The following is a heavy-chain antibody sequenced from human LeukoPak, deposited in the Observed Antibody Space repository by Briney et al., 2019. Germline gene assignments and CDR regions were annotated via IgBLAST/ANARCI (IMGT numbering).Heavy chain of an antibody. Sequence: SETLSLTCTVSGGSISSYYWSWIRQPPGKGLGWIAYIYYSGSTNYNPSLKSRVTISIDTSKNQFSLKLSSVTAADTAVYYCARDDGGYGLGAFDIWGQGTMVTVSS. V-gene: IGHV4-59*01. J-gene: IGHJ3*02. D-gene: IGHD5-12*01. CDR2: IYYSGST. CDR3: ARDDGGYGLGAFDI. CDR1: GGSISSYY.